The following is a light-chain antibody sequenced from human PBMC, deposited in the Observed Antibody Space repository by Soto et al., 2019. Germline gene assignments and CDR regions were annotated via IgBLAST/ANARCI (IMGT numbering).Light chain of an antibody. CDR3: SSYTRSSFDV. V-gene: IGLV2-14*01. CDR1: SSDVGGYNY. Sequence: QSVLTQPASVSGSPGQSITISCTGTSSDVGGYNYVSWYQQHPGKAPKLMIYEVSNRPSGVSNRLSGSRSGNTASLTISGLQAEDEADYYCSSYTRSSFDVLGTGTKLTVL. J-gene: IGLJ1*01. CDR2: EVS.